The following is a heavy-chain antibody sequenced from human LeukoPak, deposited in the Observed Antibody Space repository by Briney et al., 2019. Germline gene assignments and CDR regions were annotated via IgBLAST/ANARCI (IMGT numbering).Heavy chain of an antibody. CDR2: ISSSSSYI. CDR3: ARGHTLSAFDY. V-gene: IGHV3-21*01. CDR1: GFTFSDSG. D-gene: IGHD1-26*01. J-gene: IGHJ4*02. Sequence: GGSLRLSCAASGFTFSDSGMNWVRQAPGKGLEWVSFISSSSSYIYFADSMRGRFTISRVNAKHLVYLQMNSLRAEDTGVYYCARGHTLSAFDYWGQGTLVTVSS.